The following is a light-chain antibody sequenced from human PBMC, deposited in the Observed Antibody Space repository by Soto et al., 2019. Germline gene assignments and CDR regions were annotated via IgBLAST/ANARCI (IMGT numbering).Light chain of an antibody. V-gene: IGKV1-39*01. CDR3: QQNYSLPFT. J-gene: IGKJ3*01. CDR2: STS. CDR1: QSVSSN. Sequence: DIQMTQSPSSLSASVGDRVTITCRTSQSVSSNLNWYQQRAGKRPRLVIYSTSFLQSEAPSRFSASGSETDFTLTITSLQSEDFATYYCQQNYSLPFTFGPGTKVDVK.